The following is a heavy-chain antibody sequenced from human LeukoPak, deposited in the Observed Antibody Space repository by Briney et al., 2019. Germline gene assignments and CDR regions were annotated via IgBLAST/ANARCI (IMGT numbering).Heavy chain of an antibody. J-gene: IGHJ3*02. V-gene: IGHV4-59*01. Sequence: SETLSLTCTVSGGSISSYYWSWIRQPPGKGLEWIGYIYYSGSTNYNPSLKSRVTISVDTSKNQFSLKLSSVTAADTAVYYCARAGLLWFGEPHRAFDIWGQGTMVTVSS. D-gene: IGHD3-10*01. CDR3: ARAGLLWFGEPHRAFDI. CDR1: GGSISSYY. CDR2: IYYSGST.